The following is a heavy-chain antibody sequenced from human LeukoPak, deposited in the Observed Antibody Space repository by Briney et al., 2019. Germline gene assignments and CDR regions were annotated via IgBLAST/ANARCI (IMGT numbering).Heavy chain of an antibody. CDR1: GYTLTGYF. V-gene: IGHV1-2*02. CDR3: ARGGHVPYGGNSAVRNWFDP. CDR2: INPNSGGT. J-gene: IGHJ5*02. D-gene: IGHD4-23*01. Sequence: VASVKASCRAFGYTLTGYFLHWVRQAPGQGLEGMGWINPNSGGTNYAQKFQGRVTMTRDTSISTAYMELSRLRSDDTAVYYCARGGHVPYGGNSAVRNWFDPWGQGTLVTVSS.